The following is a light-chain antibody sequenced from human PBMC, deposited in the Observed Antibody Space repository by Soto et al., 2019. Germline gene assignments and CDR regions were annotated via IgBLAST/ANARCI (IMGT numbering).Light chain of an antibody. CDR3: QQYDVYPLT. CDR1: QGIRNN. J-gene: IGKJ4*01. CDR2: GVS. V-gene: IGKV1-16*02. Sequence: DIQMTQSPSSLSASVGDSVTITCRASQGIRNNLAWLQQKPGKAPKSLIYGVSTLQSGVPSKFSGSGSGTVFTLTISSLQPEDFATYSGQQYDVYPLTFGGGTKVEIK.